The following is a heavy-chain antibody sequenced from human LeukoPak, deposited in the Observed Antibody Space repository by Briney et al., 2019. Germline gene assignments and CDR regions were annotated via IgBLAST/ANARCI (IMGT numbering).Heavy chain of an antibody. V-gene: IGHV1-46*01. CDR1: GYTFTSFY. D-gene: IGHD2-8*01. J-gene: IGHJ5*02. CDR3: ARLRLRMVSPRGPFDP. CDR2: INPTGGST. Sequence: GASVKVSCKASGYTFTSFYMHWVRQAPGQGLEWMGIINPTGGSTSYSQKFQGRVTMTEDTSTDTAYMELSGLRSEDTAVYYCARLRLRMVSPRGPFDPWGQGTLVTVSS.